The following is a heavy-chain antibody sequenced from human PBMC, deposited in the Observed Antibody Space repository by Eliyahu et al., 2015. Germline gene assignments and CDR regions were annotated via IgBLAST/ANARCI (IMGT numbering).Heavy chain of an antibody. CDR2: XSGTGANK. CDR1: XXA. J-gene: IGHJ4*02. D-gene: IGHD4/OR15-4a*01. Sequence: EVLLLESGGGLVQTGGSLRLXCTATXXAMGXVRQAPGKGLEWVSSXSGTGANKXYAXXVKGRFTISRDKPKSTLYLQMDGLRADDTAVYYCTKVKSTNYAPFDSWGQGTLVTVSS. CDR3: TKVKSTNYAPFDS. V-gene: IGHV3-23*01.